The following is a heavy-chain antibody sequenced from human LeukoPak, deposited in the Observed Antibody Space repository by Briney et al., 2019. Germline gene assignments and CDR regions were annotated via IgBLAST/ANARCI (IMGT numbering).Heavy chain of an antibody. Sequence: PSQTLSLTCTVSGASISSGGYFWSWIRHPPGQALEWIGYIYYDERTYYNPSLEGRVTISVDGSKNQFSLKMNSVTAADTAVYYCARGARAIAVAGLWGQGTLVTVSS. CDR2: IYYDERT. V-gene: IGHV4-30-2*01. CDR1: GASISSGGYF. CDR3: ARGARAIAVAGL. J-gene: IGHJ4*02. D-gene: IGHD6-19*01.